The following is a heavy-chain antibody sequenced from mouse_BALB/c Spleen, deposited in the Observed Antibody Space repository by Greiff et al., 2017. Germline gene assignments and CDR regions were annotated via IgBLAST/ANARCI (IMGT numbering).Heavy chain of an antibody. CDR2: IYPGDGDT. V-gene: IGHV1-87*01. CDR1: GYTFTSYW. D-gene: IGHD1-1*01. Sequence: VQVVESGAELARPGASVKLSCKASGYTFTSYWMQWVKQRPGQGLEWIGAIYPGDGDTRYTQKFKGKATLTADKSSSTAYMQLSSLASEDSAVYYCARGDYGRGGFAYWGQGTLVTVSA. CDR3: ARGDYGRGGFAY. J-gene: IGHJ3*01.